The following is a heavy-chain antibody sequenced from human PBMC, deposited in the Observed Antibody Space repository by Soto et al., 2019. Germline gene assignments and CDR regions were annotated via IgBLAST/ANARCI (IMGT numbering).Heavy chain of an antibody. CDR3: AKDAPGSEYFQH. CDR2: ISVSGGST. Sequence: GGSLRLSCAASGFTFSSYAMSWVRQAPGKGLEWVSAISVSGGSTDYEDSVKGRFTISRDNSKNTLYLQRNSLRAEDTAVYYCAKDAPGSEYFQHWGQGTLVTVSS. J-gene: IGHJ1*01. CDR1: GFTFSSYA. V-gene: IGHV3-23*01.